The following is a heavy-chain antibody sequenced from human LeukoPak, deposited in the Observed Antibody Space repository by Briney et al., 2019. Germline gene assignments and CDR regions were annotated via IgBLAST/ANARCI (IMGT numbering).Heavy chain of an antibody. D-gene: IGHD3-16*01. Sequence: PGGSLRLSCAASGLTFRSYWMTWLRQAPGKGLEWVATIKYDGSETYYVDSVRGRFSISRDNAKNSLYLQMNSLRAEDTAVYYCARHSTLSNYWGQGTLVTVSS. J-gene: IGHJ4*02. CDR3: ARHSTLSNY. CDR1: GLTFRSYW. CDR2: IKYDGSET. V-gene: IGHV3-7*04.